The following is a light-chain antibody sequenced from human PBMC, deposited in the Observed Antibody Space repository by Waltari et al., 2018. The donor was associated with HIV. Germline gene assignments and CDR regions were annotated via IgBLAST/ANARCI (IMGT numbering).Light chain of an antibody. V-gene: IGKV3-15*01. Sequence: SVSPGETAILSCRASQRVGINVAWYQQKPGQAPRLLMSAASTRATGTPARFSGSGSGTDFTLTISSLQSEDFAVYYCQHYNNWLTWTFGQGTNVEVK. J-gene: IGKJ1*01. CDR1: QRVGIN. CDR3: QHYNNWLTWT. CDR2: AAS.